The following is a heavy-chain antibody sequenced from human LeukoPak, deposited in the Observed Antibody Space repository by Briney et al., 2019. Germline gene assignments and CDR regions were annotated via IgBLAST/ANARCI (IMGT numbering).Heavy chain of an antibody. V-gene: IGHV3-7*01. J-gene: IGHJ6*03. Sequence: PGGSLRLSCAASGFTFSRYLMTWVRQAPGKGLEWVANIKQDEGDKYYVDSVKGRFAISRDNAKNSLYLQMNSLRVEDTAVYYCARDYYYYMDVWGKGTTVTVSS. CDR1: GFTFSRYL. CDR3: ARDYYYYMDV. CDR2: IKQDEGDK.